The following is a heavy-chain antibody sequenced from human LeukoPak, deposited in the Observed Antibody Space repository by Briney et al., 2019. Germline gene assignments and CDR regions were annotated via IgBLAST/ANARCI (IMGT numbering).Heavy chain of an antibody. V-gene: IGHV4-38-2*02. Sequence: KSSETPSLTCTVSGYSISSGYYWGWIQQPPGKGLEWIGSIYHSGSTYYNPSLKSRVTISVDTSKNQFSLKLSSVTAADTAVYYCARFGTSGNRPHGYWGQGTLVTVSS. CDR2: IYHSGST. CDR3: ARFGTSGNRPHGY. J-gene: IGHJ4*02. D-gene: IGHD6-19*01. CDR1: GYSISSGYY.